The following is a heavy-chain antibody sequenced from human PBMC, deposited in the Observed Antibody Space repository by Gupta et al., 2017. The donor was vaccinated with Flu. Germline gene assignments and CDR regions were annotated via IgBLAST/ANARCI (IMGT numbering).Heavy chain of an antibody. Sequence: QVQLQESGPGLVKPSETLSLNCTISGDSVTNHSWAWIRQPPGKGLEWLGHIYYSGNIFSNPSLKSRLIMSLDKSKNQVSLKLGSVTAADTAVYFCARQDGIYCSSTTCYFDFWGPGTLVTVSS. V-gene: IGHV4-59*08. D-gene: IGHD2-2*01. CDR3: ARQDGIYCSSTTCYFDF. CDR2: IYYSGNI. CDR1: GDSVTNHS. J-gene: IGHJ4*02.